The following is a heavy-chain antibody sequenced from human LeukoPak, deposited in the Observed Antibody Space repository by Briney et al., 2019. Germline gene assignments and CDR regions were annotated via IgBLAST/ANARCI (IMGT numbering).Heavy chain of an antibody. D-gene: IGHD4/OR15-4a*01. J-gene: IGHJ3*02. CDR2: ISSSSSYI. CDR3: AREGLTHDAFDI. V-gene: IGHV3-21*01. Sequence: GGSLRLSCAASGFTFSTYYMNWVRQAPGKGLEWVSSISSSSSYIYYADSVKGRFTISRDNAKNSLYLQMNSLRAEDTAVYYCAREGLTHDAFDIWGQGTMVTVSS. CDR1: GFTFSTYY.